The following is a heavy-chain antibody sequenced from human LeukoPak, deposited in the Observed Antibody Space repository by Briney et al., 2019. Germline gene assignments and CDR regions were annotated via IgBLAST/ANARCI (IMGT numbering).Heavy chain of an antibody. CDR1: GFTFSSYA. D-gene: IGHD1-26*01. J-gene: IGHJ4*02. CDR2: ISYDGSNK. V-gene: IGHV3-30-3*01. Sequence: GGSLRLSCAASGFTFSSYAMHWVRQAPGKGLEWVAVISYDGSNKYYADSVKGRFTISRDNSKNTLYLQMNSLRAEDTAVYYCARGFKVGATCYFDYWGQGTLVTVSS. CDR3: ARGFKVGATCYFDY.